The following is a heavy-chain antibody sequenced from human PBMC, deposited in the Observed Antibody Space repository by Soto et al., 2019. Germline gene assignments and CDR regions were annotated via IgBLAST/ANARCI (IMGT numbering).Heavy chain of an antibody. V-gene: IGHV3-7*01. Sequence: GGSLRLSCAASGFTFSSYWMSWVRQAPGKGLEWVANIKQDGSEKYYVDSVKGRFTISRDNAKNSLYLQMNSLRAEDTAVYYCARDIPGYDWYFDLWGRGTLVTVSS. J-gene: IGHJ2*01. CDR3: ARDIPGYDWYFDL. D-gene: IGHD5-12*01. CDR2: IKQDGSEK. CDR1: GFTFSSYW.